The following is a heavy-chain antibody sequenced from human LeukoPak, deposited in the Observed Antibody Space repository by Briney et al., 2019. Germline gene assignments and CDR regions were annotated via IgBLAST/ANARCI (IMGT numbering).Heavy chain of an antibody. Sequence: GGSLRLSCAASGFTFSSYSMNWVRQAPGKGLEWVSYISSSSSTIYYADSVKGRFTISRDNAKNSLYLQMNSLRDEDTAVCYCARLSEPHYYYYYYMDVWGKGTTVTVSS. V-gene: IGHV3-48*02. CDR3: ARLSEPHYYYYYYMDV. CDR1: GFTFSSYS. CDR2: ISSSSSTI. J-gene: IGHJ6*03.